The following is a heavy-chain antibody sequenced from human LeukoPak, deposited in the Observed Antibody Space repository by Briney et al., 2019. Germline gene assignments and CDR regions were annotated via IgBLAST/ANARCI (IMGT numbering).Heavy chain of an antibody. CDR3: ARADSSGYYYAQTT. CDR1: GGSISSYY. D-gene: IGHD3-22*01. Sequence: PSETLSLTCTVPGGSISSYYWSWIRQPAGKGLEWIGRIYTSGSTNYNPSLKSRVTMSVDTSKNQFSLKLSSVTAADTAVYYCARADSSGYYYAQTTWGQGTLVTVSS. V-gene: IGHV4-4*07. J-gene: IGHJ4*02. CDR2: IYTSGST.